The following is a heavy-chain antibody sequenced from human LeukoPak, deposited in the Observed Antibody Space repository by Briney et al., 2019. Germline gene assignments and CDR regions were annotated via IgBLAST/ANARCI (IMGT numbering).Heavy chain of an antibody. CDR3: ARAGSGSYGFGY. V-gene: IGHV1-69*13. CDR1: GGTFSSYD. Sequence: GASVKVSCKASGGTFSSYDISWVRQVPGQGLEWMGGIIPIIGTANYAQKFQGRVTITADESRSTAYMELSSLRSEDTAVYYCARAGSGSYGFGYWGQGTLVTVSS. D-gene: IGHD3-10*01. CDR2: IIPIIGTA. J-gene: IGHJ4*02.